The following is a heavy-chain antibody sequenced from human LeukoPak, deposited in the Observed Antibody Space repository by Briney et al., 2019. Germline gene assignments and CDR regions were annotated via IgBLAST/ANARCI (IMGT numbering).Heavy chain of an antibody. CDR1: GFTFSSSW. D-gene: IGHD5-12*01. Sequence: PGGSLRLSCAASGFTFSSSWMSWVRQATGKGLEWVANIKQDGSEKYYVDSVKGRFTISRDNAKNSLYLQMNSLRAEDTAVYYCARVGYSGYDFDYWGQGTLVTVSS. CDR2: IKQDGSEK. V-gene: IGHV3-7*01. CDR3: ARVGYSGYDFDY. J-gene: IGHJ4*02.